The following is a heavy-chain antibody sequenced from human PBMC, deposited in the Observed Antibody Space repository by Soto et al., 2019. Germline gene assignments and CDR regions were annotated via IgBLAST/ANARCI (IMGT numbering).Heavy chain of an antibody. D-gene: IGHD2-2*02. V-gene: IGHV4-34*01. J-gene: IGHJ5*02. Sequence: SETLSLTCAVYGGSFSGYYWSWIRQPPGKGLEWIGEINHSGSTNYNPSLKSRVTISVDTSKNQFSLKLSSVTAADTAVYYCARGAGYCSSTSCYRQSRFDPWGQGTLVTVSS. CDR3: ARGAGYCSSTSCYRQSRFDP. CDR2: INHSGST. CDR1: GGSFSGYY.